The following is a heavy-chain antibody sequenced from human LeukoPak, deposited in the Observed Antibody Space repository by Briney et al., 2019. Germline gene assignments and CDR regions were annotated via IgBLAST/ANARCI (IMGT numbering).Heavy chain of an antibody. J-gene: IGHJ3*02. D-gene: IGHD6-6*01. CDR2: LSSSGDST. V-gene: IGHV3-23*01. Sequence: PGGSLRLSCAASGFTFSSYVMSWVRQAPGKGLEWVSALSSSGDSTYYGDSVKGRFTISRDNSKNTLYLQMNSLRAEDTAVYYCAKDGHTIAARFDIWGQGTMVTVSS. CDR1: GFTFSSYV. CDR3: AKDGHTIAARFDI.